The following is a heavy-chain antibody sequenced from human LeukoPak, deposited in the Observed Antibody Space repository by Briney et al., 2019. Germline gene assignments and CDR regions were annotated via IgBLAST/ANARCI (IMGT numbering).Heavy chain of an antibody. D-gene: IGHD2-21*01. Sequence: ASVKVSCKASGYTFTGYYMHWVRQAPGQGLEWMGWINPNSGGTNYAQKFQGRVTMTRDTSISTAYMELSRLTSDDTAIYYCARDYPKAGILWWGGDYWGQGTLVTVSS. CDR3: ARDYPKAGILWWGGDY. V-gene: IGHV1-2*02. CDR1: GYTFTGYY. J-gene: IGHJ4*02. CDR2: INPNSGGT.